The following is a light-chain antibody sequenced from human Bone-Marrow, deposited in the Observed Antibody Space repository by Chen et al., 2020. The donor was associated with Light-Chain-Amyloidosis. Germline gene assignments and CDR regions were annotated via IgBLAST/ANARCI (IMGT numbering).Light chain of an antibody. CDR3: AAWDENLSTWE. Sequence: QPFLTQPPSASAPPGQMIPISCYGVSSNVGNNYVSWYRHLPGTAPELLIFKDSRRPLGVPDRFSASKSGTSASLFISGLRSEDEADYTCAAWDENLSTWEFGGGTRLTVL. CDR2: KDS. J-gene: IGLJ3*02. V-gene: IGLV1-47*01. CDR1: SSNVGNNY.